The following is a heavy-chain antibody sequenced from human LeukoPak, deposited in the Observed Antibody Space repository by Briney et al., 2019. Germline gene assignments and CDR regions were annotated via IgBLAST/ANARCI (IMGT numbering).Heavy chain of an antibody. CDR3: AKDRNRALWFGELKIDP. D-gene: IGHD3-10*01. CDR2: ISYDGGNK. Sequence: GESLKIFCVASGFTFSSYGMHWVRQAPGKGLEWVAVISYDGGNKNYADSLKGRFSISRENSKNTLYLQMNSLRAEDTAVYYCAKDRNRALWFGELKIDPWGQGTLVTVS. V-gene: IGHV3-30*18. J-gene: IGHJ5*02. CDR1: GFTFSSYG.